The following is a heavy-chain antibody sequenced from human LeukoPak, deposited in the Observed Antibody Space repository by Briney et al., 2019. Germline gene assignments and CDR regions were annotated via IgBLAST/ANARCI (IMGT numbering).Heavy chain of an antibody. Sequence: ASVKVSCKASGYTFTSYGISWVRQAPGQGLEWMGWISAYNGNTNYAQKLQGGVTMTTDTSTSTAYMELRSLGSDDTAVYYCARDYNWNYYRFYAFDIWGQGTMVTVSS. CDR2: ISAYNGNT. CDR3: ARDYNWNYYRFYAFDI. V-gene: IGHV1-18*01. J-gene: IGHJ3*02. D-gene: IGHD1-7*01. CDR1: GYTFTSYG.